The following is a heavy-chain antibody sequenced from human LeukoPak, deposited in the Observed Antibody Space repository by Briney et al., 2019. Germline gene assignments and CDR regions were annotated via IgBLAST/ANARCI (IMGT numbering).Heavy chain of an antibody. CDR2: MNPNSGNT. V-gene: IGHV1-8*02. CDR1: GYTFTGYY. Sequence: GASVKVSCKASGYTFTGYYMHWVRQATGQGLEWMGWMNPNSGNTGYAQKFQGRVTMTRNTSISTAYMELSSLRSEDTAVYYCARDNLLRDGTWVMDVWGKGTTVTVSS. D-gene: IGHD5-24*01. CDR3: ARDNLLRDGTWVMDV. J-gene: IGHJ6*03.